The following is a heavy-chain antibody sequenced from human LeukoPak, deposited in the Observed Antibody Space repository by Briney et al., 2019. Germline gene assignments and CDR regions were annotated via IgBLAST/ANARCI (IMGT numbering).Heavy chain of an antibody. V-gene: IGHV3-30*02. CDR3: AKALVVVPATMAH. J-gene: IGHJ4*02. CDR2: IRYDGSIK. Sequence: GGSLRLSCAASGFTFSSNGMHWVRQAPGKGLEWVAFIRYDGSIKYYADSVKGRFTISRNKSKNTLYLQMNSLRGEDTAVYYCAKALVVVPATMAHWGQGTLVTVSS. CDR1: GFTFSSNG. D-gene: IGHD2-2*01.